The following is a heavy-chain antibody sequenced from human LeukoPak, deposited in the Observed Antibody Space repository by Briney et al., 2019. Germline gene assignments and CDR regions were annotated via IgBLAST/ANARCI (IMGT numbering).Heavy chain of an antibody. CDR2: IYTSGST. Sequence: SETLSLTCTVSGGSISSYYWSWIRQPPGKGLEWIGYIYTSGSTNYNPSLKSRVTISVDTSKNQFSLKLCSVTAADTAVYYCARHTGYSSSWYFDYWGQGTLVTVSS. D-gene: IGHD6-13*01. V-gene: IGHV4-4*09. CDR3: ARHTGYSSSWYFDY. J-gene: IGHJ4*02. CDR1: GGSISSYY.